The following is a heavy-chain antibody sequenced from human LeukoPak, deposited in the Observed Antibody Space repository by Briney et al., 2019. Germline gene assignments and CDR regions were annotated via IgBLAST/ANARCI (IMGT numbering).Heavy chain of an antibody. J-gene: IGHJ3*02. V-gene: IGHV1-18*01. CDR2: ISAYNGNT. CDR1: GYTFTSYG. Sequence: ASVKVSCKASGYTFTSYGISWVRQAPGQGLEWMGWISAYNGNTNYAQKLQGRVTMTTDTSTSTAYMELSRLRSDDTAVYYCARDQEDYDFWSGPPGAFDIWGQGTMVTVSS. CDR3: ARDQEDYDFWSGPPGAFDI. D-gene: IGHD3-3*01.